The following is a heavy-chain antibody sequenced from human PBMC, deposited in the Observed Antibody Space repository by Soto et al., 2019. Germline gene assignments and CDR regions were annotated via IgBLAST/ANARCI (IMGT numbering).Heavy chain of an antibody. Sequence: ASVKVSCKASGYTFTSYGISWVRQAPGQGLEWMGWISAYNGNTNYAQKLQGRVTMTTDTSTCTAYLELRSLRSDDTAVYYCARVGPQPTWLTMVTDSSGWYGDAFDIWGQGTMVTVSS. CDR3: ARVGPQPTWLTMVTDSSGWYGDAFDI. V-gene: IGHV1-18*01. CDR2: ISAYNGNT. J-gene: IGHJ3*02. D-gene: IGHD6-19*01. CDR1: GYTFTSYG.